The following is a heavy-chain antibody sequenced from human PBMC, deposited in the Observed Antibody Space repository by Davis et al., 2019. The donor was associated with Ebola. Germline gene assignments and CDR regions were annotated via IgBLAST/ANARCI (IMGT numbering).Heavy chain of an antibody. CDR3: ARGGGWFDP. Sequence: SETLSLTCTVSGGSIISYYWSWFRQPPGKGLEWIGYIYYSGNTNYNLSLKSRVSISVDTSRHQFSLKLNSVTAADTAVYFCARGGGWFDPWGQGTLVTVSS. CDR1: GGSIISYY. J-gene: IGHJ5*02. V-gene: IGHV4-59*08. CDR2: IYYSGNT. D-gene: IGHD3-16*01.